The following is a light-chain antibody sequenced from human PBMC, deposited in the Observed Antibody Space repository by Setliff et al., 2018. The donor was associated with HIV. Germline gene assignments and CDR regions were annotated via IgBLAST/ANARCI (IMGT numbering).Light chain of an antibody. CDR2: EVS. CDR3: SSYTSSFTLGGV. J-gene: IGLJ3*02. Sequence: ALTQPASVSGSPGQSITISCTGTSSDIGGYTYVSWYQQHPGKAPKLIIFEVSNRPSGVSNRFSGSKSGNTASLTISGLQAEDEADYYCSSYTSSFTLGGVFGGGTKVTVL. V-gene: IGLV2-14*01. CDR1: SSDIGGYTY.